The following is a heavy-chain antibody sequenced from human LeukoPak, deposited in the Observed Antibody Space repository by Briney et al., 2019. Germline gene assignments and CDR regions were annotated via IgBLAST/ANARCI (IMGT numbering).Heavy chain of an antibody. CDR2: IYYSGST. V-gene: IGHV4-30-4*08. J-gene: IGHJ4*02. Sequence: SQNLSLNCTVSGGSISSGDYYWSWIRQPPGKGLEWIGYIYYSGSTYYNPSLKSRVTISVDTSKNQFSLKLSSVTAADTAVYYCASDSGSSPFDYWGQGTLVTVSS. CDR3: ASDSGSSPFDY. CDR1: GGSISSGDYY. D-gene: IGHD1-26*01.